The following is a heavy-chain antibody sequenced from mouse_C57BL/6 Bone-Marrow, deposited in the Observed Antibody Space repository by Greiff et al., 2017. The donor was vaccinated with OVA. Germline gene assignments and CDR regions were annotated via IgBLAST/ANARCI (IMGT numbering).Heavy chain of an antibody. D-gene: IGHD1-1*01. V-gene: IGHV2-4*01. CDR2: IWSGGST. CDR1: GFSLTSYG. CDR3: AKKHYGSSFWFAY. J-gene: IGHJ3*01. Sequence: VKLMESGPGLVQPSQSLSITCTVSGFSLTSYGVHWVRQPPGKGLEWLGVIWSGGSTDYNAAFISRLSISKDNSKSQVFFKMNSLQADDTAIYYCAKKHYGSSFWFAYWGQGTLVTVSA.